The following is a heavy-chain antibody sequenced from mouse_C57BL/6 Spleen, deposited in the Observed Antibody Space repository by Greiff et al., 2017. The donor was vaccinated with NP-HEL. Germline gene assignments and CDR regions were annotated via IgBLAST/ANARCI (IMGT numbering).Heavy chain of an antibody. V-gene: IGHV1-15*01. J-gene: IGHJ1*03. CDR2: IDPETGGT. D-gene: IGHD4-1*02. Sequence: QVQLQQSGAELVRPGASVTLSCKASGYTFTDYEMHWVKQTPVHGLEWIGAIDPETGGTAYNQKFKGKAILTADKSSSTAYMELRSLTSEDSAVYYCTRSNWDRGYFDVWGTGTTVTVSS. CDR3: TRSNWDRGYFDV. CDR1: GYTFTDYE.